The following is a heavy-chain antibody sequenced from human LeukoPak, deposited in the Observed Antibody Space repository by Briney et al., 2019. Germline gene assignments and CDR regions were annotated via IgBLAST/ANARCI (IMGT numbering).Heavy chain of an antibody. CDR1: GGSFSGYY. D-gene: IGHD6-13*01. V-gene: IGHV4-34*01. CDR3: ASGAYSSRWYYFDY. Sequence: SSETLSLTCAVYGGSFSGYYWSWIRQPPGKGLEWTGEINHSGSTNYNPSLKSRVTISVDTSKNQFSLKLSSVTAADTGVYYCASGAYSSRWYYFDYWGQGTLVTVSS. CDR2: INHSGST. J-gene: IGHJ4*02.